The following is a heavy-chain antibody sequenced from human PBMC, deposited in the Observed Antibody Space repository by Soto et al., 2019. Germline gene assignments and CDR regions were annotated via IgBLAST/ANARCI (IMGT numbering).Heavy chain of an antibody. V-gene: IGHV3-23*01. CDR2: ISGSGGDT. D-gene: IGHD1-26*01. J-gene: IGHJ4*02. Sequence: EVQLLESGGNLVQPGGSLRLSCAASGLIFSDYAMSWVRQAPGKGLECVACISGSGGDTFYADSVKGRFTISRDNSKNTISLHMNSLRVDDTAVYFCAKDRLGIVGPVDYWGQGPLVTVSS. CDR1: GLIFSDYA. CDR3: AKDRLGIVGPVDY.